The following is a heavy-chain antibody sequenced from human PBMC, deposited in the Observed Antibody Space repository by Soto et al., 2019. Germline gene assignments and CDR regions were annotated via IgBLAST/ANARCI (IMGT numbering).Heavy chain of an antibody. CDR2: ISAYNGNT. CDR1: GYTFTSYH. D-gene: IGHD3-10*01. CDR3: ASPTMVRRGVGAFDI. J-gene: IGHJ3*02. Sequence: ASVKVSCKASGYTFTSYHISWVRQAPGQGLEWMGWISAYNGNTNYAQKLQGRVTMTTDTSTSTAYMELRSLRSDDTAVYYCASPTMVRRGVGAFDIWGPGTMVTV. V-gene: IGHV1-18*01.